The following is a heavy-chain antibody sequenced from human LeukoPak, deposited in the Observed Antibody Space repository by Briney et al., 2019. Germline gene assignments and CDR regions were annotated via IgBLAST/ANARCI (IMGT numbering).Heavy chain of an antibody. CDR1: GYTFTRYG. J-gene: IGHJ4*02. CDR2: INPKIGNP. D-gene: IGHD3-3*01. Sequence: ASVKVSCKASGYTFTRYGVNWVRQAPGQGLEWMGWINPKIGNPTYAQGFTGRFVFSLDTSVTTAYLQINSLRDEDTAVYYCARVRDFWSGSPFDYWGQGTLVTVSS. CDR3: ARVRDFWSGSPFDY. V-gene: IGHV7-4-1*02.